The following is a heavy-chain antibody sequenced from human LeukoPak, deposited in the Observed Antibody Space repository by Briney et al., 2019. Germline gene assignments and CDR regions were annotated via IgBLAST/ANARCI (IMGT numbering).Heavy chain of an antibody. Sequence: SVKVSCKDSGGTFSSYTISWVRQAPGQGLEWMGRIIPTLGIGNYAQKFQGRVTITADKSTSTAYMELSSLRSEDTAVYYCARDRGDYYDSSGYYYVSYWGQGTLVTVSS. D-gene: IGHD3-22*01. V-gene: IGHV1-69*04. CDR2: IIPTLGIG. CDR1: GGTFSSYT. CDR3: ARDRGDYYDSSGYYYVSY. J-gene: IGHJ4*02.